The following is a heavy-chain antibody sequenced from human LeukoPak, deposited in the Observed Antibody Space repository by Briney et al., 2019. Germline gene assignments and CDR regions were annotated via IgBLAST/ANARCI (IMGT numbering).Heavy chain of an antibody. Sequence: PGGSLRLSCAASGITVSTNYMSWVRQAPGKGLQWVSLISANGGDTYYADSVKGRFTISTDNSKNTLYLQMNSLRAEDTALYYCAKASGSGYGKDYFDYWGQGTLVTVSS. CDR1: GITVSTNY. D-gene: IGHD1-26*01. V-gene: IGHV3-23*01. J-gene: IGHJ4*02. CDR3: AKASGSGYGKDYFDY. CDR2: ISANGGDT.